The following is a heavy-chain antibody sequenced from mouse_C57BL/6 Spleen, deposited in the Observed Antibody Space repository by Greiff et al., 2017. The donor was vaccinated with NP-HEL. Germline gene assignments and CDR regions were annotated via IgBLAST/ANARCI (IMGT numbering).Heavy chain of an antibody. CDR2: INPGSGGT. Sequence: QVQLQQSGAELVRPGTSVKVSCKASGYAFTNYLIEWVKQRPGQGLEWIGVINPGSGGTNYNEQFKGKATLTADKSSSTAYMQLSSLTSEDSAVYFCARRTTVAHYYAMDYWGQGTSVTVSS. CDR1: GYAFTNYL. D-gene: IGHD1-1*01. CDR3: ARRTTVAHYYAMDY. V-gene: IGHV1-54*01. J-gene: IGHJ4*01.